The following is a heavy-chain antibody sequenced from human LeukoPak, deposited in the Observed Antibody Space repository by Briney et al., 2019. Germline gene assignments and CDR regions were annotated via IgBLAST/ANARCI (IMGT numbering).Heavy chain of an antibody. Sequence: QTGGSLRLSCAASGFTFSCCAMHWVRQAPGKGLEWVSAVGANGGTTHYADSVKGRFTTSRDNSKNTLTLQMNSLRAEDAAVYYCARDQEGFDYWGQGTLVTVSS. V-gene: IGHV3-23*01. CDR1: GFTFSCCA. CDR3: ARDQEGFDY. CDR2: VGANGGTT. J-gene: IGHJ4*02.